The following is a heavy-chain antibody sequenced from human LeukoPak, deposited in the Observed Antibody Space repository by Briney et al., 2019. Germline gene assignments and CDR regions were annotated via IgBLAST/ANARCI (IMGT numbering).Heavy chain of an antibody. CDR1: GGTFSSYA. CDR2: IIPIFGTA. J-gene: IGHJ4*02. D-gene: IGHD2-8*01. V-gene: IGHV1-69*13. Sequence: ASVKVSCKASGGTFSSYAISWVRQAPGQGLEWMGGIIPIFGTANYAQKFQGRVTITADESTSTAYMELSSLRSEDTAVYYCARDLGYCTNGVCHTRFDYWGQGTLVAVSS. CDR3: ARDLGYCTNGVCHTRFDY.